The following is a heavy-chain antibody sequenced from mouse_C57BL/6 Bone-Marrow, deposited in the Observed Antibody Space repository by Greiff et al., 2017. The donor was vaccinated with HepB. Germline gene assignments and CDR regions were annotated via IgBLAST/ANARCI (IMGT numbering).Heavy chain of an antibody. V-gene: IGHV1-22*01. D-gene: IGHD2-2*01. CDR2: INPNNGGT. CDR1: GYTFTDYN. J-gene: IGHJ1*03. CDR3: ASNGYAGYFDV. Sequence: VQLKESGPELVKPGASVKMSCKASGYTFTDYNMHWVKQSHGKSLEWIGYINPNNGGTSYNQKFKGKATLTVNKSSSTAYMELRSLTSEDSAVYYCASNGYAGYFDVWGTGTTVTVSS.